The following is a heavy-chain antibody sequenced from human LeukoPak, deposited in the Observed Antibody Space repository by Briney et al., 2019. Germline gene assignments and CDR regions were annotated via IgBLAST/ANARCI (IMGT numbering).Heavy chain of an antibody. Sequence: SETLSLTCTVSGGSISSYYWSWIRQPPGKGLEWIGEINHSGSTNYNPSLKSRVTISVDTSKNQFSLKLSSVTAADTAVYYCARGITMVRGVIRYFQHWGQGTLVTVSA. V-gene: IGHV4-34*01. D-gene: IGHD3-10*01. CDR1: GGSISSYY. CDR2: INHSGST. J-gene: IGHJ1*01. CDR3: ARGITMVRGVIRYFQH.